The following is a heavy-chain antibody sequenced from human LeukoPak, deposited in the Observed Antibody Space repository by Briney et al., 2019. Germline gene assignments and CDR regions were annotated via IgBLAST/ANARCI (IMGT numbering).Heavy chain of an antibody. J-gene: IGHJ3*02. CDR2: INPKSGGT. CDR3: ARQGGPMTVVVKVASDI. D-gene: IGHD3-22*01. V-gene: IGHV1-2*02. CDR1: GYTFTDYY. Sequence: ASVKASCKASGYTFTDYYMHWVRQAPGQGLEWMGWINPKSGGTNHAQRFQGRVTMTRDTSISTAYMELSSLGSDDTAVYYCARQGGPMTVVVKVASDIWGQGTMVTVSS.